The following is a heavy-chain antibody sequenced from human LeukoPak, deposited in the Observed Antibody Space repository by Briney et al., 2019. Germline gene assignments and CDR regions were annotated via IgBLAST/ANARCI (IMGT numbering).Heavy chain of an antibody. CDR3: ARNYGLDV. Sequence: GGSLRLSCAASGFTFSGYDINWVRQAPGKGLEWVSYISRSGDTIYYADSVKGRFTISRDNAKNSLHLQMNNLRAEDTAVYYCARNYGLDVWGQGTTVIVSS. V-gene: IGHV3-48*03. CDR1: GFTFSGYD. J-gene: IGHJ6*02. CDR2: ISRSGDTI.